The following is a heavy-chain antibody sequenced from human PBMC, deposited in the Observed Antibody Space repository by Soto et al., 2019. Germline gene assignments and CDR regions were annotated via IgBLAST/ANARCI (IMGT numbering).Heavy chain of an antibody. V-gene: IGHV3-23*01. CDR2: ISGSGGST. CDR1: GFTFSTYA. Sequence: EVQLLESGGGLVQPGGSLRLSCAASGFTFSTYAMSWVRQAPGKGLEWVSTISGSGGSTYYADSLKGRFTISRDNSKNTLALHMTSLRAEDTAVDFWAKLLCSGENCYSRRIPIDYWGQGTLVAVSS. J-gene: IGHJ4*02. D-gene: IGHD2-15*01. CDR3: AKLLCSGENCYSRRIPIDY.